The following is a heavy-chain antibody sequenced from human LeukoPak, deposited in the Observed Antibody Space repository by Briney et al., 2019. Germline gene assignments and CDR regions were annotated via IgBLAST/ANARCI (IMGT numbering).Heavy chain of an antibody. J-gene: IGHJ4*02. Sequence: GGSLRLSCAASGFTFSSPWMHWARQAPGKGLVWVSRINSDGSATAYADSVKGRFTISRDNAENTLYLQMNSLRAEDTAVYYCARGTAGYHSSYFDYWGQGTLVTGSS. CDR2: INSDGSAT. D-gene: IGHD3-16*02. CDR1: GFTFSSPW. V-gene: IGHV3-74*01. CDR3: ARGTAGYHSSYFDY.